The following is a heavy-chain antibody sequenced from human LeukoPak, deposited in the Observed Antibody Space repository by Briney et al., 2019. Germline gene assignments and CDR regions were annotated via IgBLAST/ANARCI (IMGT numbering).Heavy chain of an antibody. J-gene: IGHJ4*02. CDR3: ARAYSSSWYEALYFDY. CDR2: ISSSSSYI. Sequence: GGSLRLSCAASGFTFSSYSMNWVRQAPGKGLEWVSSISSSSSYIYYADSVKGRFTISRDNAKNSLYLQMNSLRAEDTAVYYCARAYSSSWYEALYFDYWGQGTLVTVSS. CDR1: GFTFSSYS. D-gene: IGHD6-13*01. V-gene: IGHV3-21*01.